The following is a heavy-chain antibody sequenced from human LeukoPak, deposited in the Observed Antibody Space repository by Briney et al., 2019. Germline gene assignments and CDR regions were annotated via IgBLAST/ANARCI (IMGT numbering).Heavy chain of an antibody. D-gene: IGHD2-15*01. J-gene: IGHJ6*04. CDR1: GGSISSYY. V-gene: IGHV4-59*01. Sequence: SETLSLTCTVSGGSISSYYWSWIRQPPGKGLEWIGYIYYSGSTNYNPSLKSRVTISVDTSKNQFSLKLSSVTAADTAVYYCARGRLYCSGGSCYSYYYYGMDVWGKGTTVTVSS. CDR2: IYYSGST. CDR3: ARGRLYCSGGSCYSYYYYGMDV.